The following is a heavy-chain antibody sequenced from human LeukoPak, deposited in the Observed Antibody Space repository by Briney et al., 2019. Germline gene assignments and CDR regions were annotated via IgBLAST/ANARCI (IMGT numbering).Heavy chain of an antibody. CDR2: IYYSGST. V-gene: IGHV4-39*01. D-gene: IGHD1-1*01. Sequence: SETLSLTCTVSGGSTSSSSYYWGWIRQPPGKGLEWIGSIYYSGSTYYNPSLKSRVTISVDTSKNQFSLKLSSVTAADTAVYYCARNGDAFDIWGQGTMVTVSS. J-gene: IGHJ3*02. CDR1: GGSTSSSSYY. CDR3: ARNGDAFDI.